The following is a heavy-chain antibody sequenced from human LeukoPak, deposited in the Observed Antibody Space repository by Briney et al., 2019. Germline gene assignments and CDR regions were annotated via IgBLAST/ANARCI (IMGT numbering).Heavy chain of an antibody. CDR3: ARVGVEYYDFWSGVYYYYGMDV. CDR1: GFTFSSYS. J-gene: IGHJ6*02. V-gene: IGHV3-21*01. CDR2: ISSSSSYI. D-gene: IGHD3-3*01. Sequence: PGGSLRLSCAASGFTFSSYSMNWVRQAPGKGLEWVSSISSSSSYIYYADSVKGRFTISRDNAKNSLHLQMNSLRAEDTAVYYCARVGVEYYDFWSGVYYYYGMDVWGQGTTVTVSS.